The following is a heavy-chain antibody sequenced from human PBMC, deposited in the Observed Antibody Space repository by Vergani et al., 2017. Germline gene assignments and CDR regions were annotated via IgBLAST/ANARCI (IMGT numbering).Heavy chain of an antibody. CDR2: IYPGDSDT. Sequence: EVPLVQSGAEVKKPGESLKISCKGSGYSFTSYWIGWVRQMPGKGLEWMGIIYPGDSDTRYSPSFQGQVTISADKSISTAYLQWSSLKASDTATYYCAKTHDFSSLYSSYNWFDPWGQGTQVTVSS. D-gene: IGHD3-3*01. CDR3: AKTHDFSSLYSSYNWFDP. CDR1: GYSFTSYW. V-gene: IGHV5-51*03. J-gene: IGHJ5*02.